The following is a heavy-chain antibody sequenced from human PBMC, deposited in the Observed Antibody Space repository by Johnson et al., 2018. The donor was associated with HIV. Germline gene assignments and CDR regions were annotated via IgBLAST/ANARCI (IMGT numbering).Heavy chain of an antibody. J-gene: IGHJ3*02. D-gene: IGHD5-18*01. Sequence: QVQLMESGGGVVQPGGSLRLSCAASGFTFSSYGMHWVRQAPGKGLEWVAFIRYDGSNKYYADSVKGRFTISRDNSKNTLYLQMNSLRAEDTAVYYCAKDHSGYSYGYSAFDIWGQGTMVTVSS. V-gene: IGHV3-30*02. CDR1: GFTFSSYG. CDR2: IRYDGSNK. CDR3: AKDHSGYSYGYSAFDI.